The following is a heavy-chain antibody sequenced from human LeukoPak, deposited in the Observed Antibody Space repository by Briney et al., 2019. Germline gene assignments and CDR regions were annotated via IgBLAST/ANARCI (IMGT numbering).Heavy chain of an antibody. J-gene: IGHJ4*02. CDR3: ARLPSGTFDY. CDR1: GGSVNSGTYY. V-gene: IGHV4-39*01. Sequence: SETLSLTCTASGGSVNSGTYYWGWVRQPPGKGLEWIGTIYYSGNTYYNPSLKSRVTISIDTSKNQFSLKLSSVTAADTAVYYCARLPSGTFDYWGQGTLVTVSS. CDR2: IYYSGNT. D-gene: IGHD6-13*01.